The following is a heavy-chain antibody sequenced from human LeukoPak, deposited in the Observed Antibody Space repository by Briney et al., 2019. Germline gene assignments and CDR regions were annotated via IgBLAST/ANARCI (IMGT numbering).Heavy chain of an antibody. D-gene: IGHD6-19*01. CDR1: GGSISSSSYY. Sequence: SETLSLTCTVSGGSISSSSYYWGWIRQPPGKGLEWIGSIYYTVSTYYNPSLKSRLTIAVDKSKNQFSLKLSSVTAADTAVYYCASLSRAGYSSGWIQLDYWGQGTLVTVSS. CDR2: IYYTVST. CDR3: ASLSRAGYSSGWIQLDY. J-gene: IGHJ4*02. V-gene: IGHV4-39*01.